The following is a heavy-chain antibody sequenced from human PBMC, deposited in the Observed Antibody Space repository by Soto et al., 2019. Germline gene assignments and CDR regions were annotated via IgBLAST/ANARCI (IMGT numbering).Heavy chain of an antibody. J-gene: IGHJ6*02. V-gene: IGHV3-30*18. CDR3: AKDQLRGVPGVITYYYGMDV. CDR2: ISYDGSNK. CDR1: GFTFSSYG. D-gene: IGHD3-10*01. Sequence: QVQLVESGGGVVQPGRSLRLSCAASGFTFSSYGMHWVRQAPGKGLEWVAVISYDGSNKYYADSVKGRFTISRDNSKNTLYLQMNSLRAEDTAVYYCAKDQLRGVPGVITYYYGMDVWGQGTTVTVSS.